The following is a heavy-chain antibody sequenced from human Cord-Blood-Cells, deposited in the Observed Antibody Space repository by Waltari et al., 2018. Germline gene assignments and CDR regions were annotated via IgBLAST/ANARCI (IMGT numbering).Heavy chain of an antibody. D-gene: IGHD3-10*01. J-gene: IGHJ5*02. CDR3: AVKLNTGWFDP. CDR1: GFTVSSNY. V-gene: IGHV3-53*04. CDR2: IYSGGST. Sequence: EVQLVESGGGLVQPGGSLRLSCAASGFTVSSNYMSWVRQAPGKGLAWASVIYSGGSTYYSDSWKGRFTIARHNSKNTLYLQMNSVRAEDTAVYYCAVKLNTGWFDPWGQGTLVTVSS.